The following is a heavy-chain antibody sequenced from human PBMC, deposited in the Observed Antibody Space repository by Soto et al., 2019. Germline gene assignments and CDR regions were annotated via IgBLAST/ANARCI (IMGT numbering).Heavy chain of an antibody. CDR3: AKGLLAIVGTTLPRDAFNI. J-gene: IGHJ3*02. CDR1: GFSFTTYV. V-gene: IGHV3-30*18. D-gene: IGHD1-26*01. Sequence: QVQLIQSEAAVMKPGSSVRVSCAASGFSFTTYVMHWVRQAPGKGLEWVAVISHDGSYKYYGDAVKGRFTISRDTSKNAVYLEMNSLRPEDTAVYYCAKGLLAIVGTTLPRDAFNIWGQGTMVTVSS. CDR2: ISHDGSYK.